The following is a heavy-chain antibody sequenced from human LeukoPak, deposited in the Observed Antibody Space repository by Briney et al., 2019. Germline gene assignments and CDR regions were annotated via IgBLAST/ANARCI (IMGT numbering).Heavy chain of an antibody. CDR3: ARAGYSYGYWIFDY. V-gene: IGHV4-61*02. CDR2: IYTSGST. J-gene: IGHJ4*02. Sequence: KASETLSLTCTLSAGSISSGSYYWSWIRQPAGKGLEWIGRIYTSGSTNYNPSVTSRGTMAVDPAENLSARELSSVTAADTAVYYCARAGYSYGYWIFDYWGQGTLVTVSS. D-gene: IGHD5-18*01. CDR1: AGSISSGSYY.